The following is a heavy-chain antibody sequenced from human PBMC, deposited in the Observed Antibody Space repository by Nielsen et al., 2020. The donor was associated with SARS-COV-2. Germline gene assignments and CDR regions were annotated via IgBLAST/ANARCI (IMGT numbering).Heavy chain of an antibody. D-gene: IGHD2-15*01. CDR3: AADNWCSGGSCYSGYFDY. CDR2: IVVGSGNT. J-gene: IGHJ4*02. V-gene: IGHV1-58*01. Sequence: SVKVSCKASGFTFTSSAVQWVRQARGQRLEWIGWIVVGSGNTNYAQKFQERVTITRDMSTSTAYMELSSLRSEDTAVYYCAADNWCSGGSCYSGYFDYWGQGTLVTVSS. CDR1: GFTFTSSA.